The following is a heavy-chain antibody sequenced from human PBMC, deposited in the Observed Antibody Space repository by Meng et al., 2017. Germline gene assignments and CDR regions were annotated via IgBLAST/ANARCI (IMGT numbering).Heavy chain of an antibody. V-gene: IGHV1-69*06. Sequence: VALGQSGAEVKKPGSSVKVACKASGGTFSSYAISWVRQAPGQGLEWMGGIIPIFGTANYAQKFQGRVTITADKSTSTAYMELSSLRSEDTAVYYCARVDRNDDADFDYWGQGTLVTVSS. CDR2: IIPIFGTA. J-gene: IGHJ4*02. CDR1: GGTFSSYA. CDR3: ARVDRNDDADFDY. D-gene: IGHD1-1*01.